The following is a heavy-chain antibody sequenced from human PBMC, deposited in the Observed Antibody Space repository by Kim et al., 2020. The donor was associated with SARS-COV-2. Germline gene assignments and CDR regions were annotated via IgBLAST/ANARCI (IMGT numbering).Heavy chain of an antibody. Sequence: SETLSLTCTVSGGSINTYFWSWIRQPPGKGLEWIGFISYSGSTNYNPSLKSRVTISVDTSKNQFSLKVSSVTAPDTAVYFCARQTHEGYFDPWAQGNLVTVSS. CDR2: ISYSGST. J-gene: IGHJ4*02. V-gene: IGHV4-59*08. CDR1: GGSINTYF. CDR3: ARQTHEGYFDP.